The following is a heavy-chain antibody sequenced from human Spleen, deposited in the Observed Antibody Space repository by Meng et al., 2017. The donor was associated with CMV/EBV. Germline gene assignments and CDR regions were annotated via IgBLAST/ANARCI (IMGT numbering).Heavy chain of an antibody. Sequence: SVKVSCNASGGIFSTYAFNRVRQAPAQGLEWMGGIIPIVGIAKYAQKFQGRGTITADKSTSTAYLELSSRGSGDTAIYYCARDWWAGGIVALPAARRGGDSQYYYGMDVWGQGTSVTVSS. J-gene: IGHJ6*02. CDR1: GGIFSTYA. CDR3: ARDWWAGGIVALPAARRGGDSQYYYGMDV. D-gene: IGHD2-2*01. V-gene: IGHV1-69*10. CDR2: IIPIVGIA.